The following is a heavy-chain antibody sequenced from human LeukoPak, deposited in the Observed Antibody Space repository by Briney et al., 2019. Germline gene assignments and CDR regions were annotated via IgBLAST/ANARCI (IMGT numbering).Heavy chain of an antibody. Sequence: GGSLRLSCAASGFTFSSYSMNWVRQAPGKGLEWVSSISSSSSYIYYADSVKGRFIISRDNAKNSLYLQMNSLRAEDTAVYYCARDLTGYSSGWYGYFDYWGQGTLVTVSS. CDR2: ISSSSSYI. V-gene: IGHV3-21*01. J-gene: IGHJ4*02. CDR1: GFTFSSYS. D-gene: IGHD6-19*01. CDR3: ARDLTGYSSGWYGYFDY.